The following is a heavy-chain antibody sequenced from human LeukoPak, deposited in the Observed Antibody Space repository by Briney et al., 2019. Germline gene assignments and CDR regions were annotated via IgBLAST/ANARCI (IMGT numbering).Heavy chain of an antibody. CDR1: GFTFSSYA. J-gene: IGHJ4*02. V-gene: IGHV3-23*01. CDR2: ISGSGGST. D-gene: IGHD2-2*01. Sequence: QPGGSLRLSCEASGFTFSSYAMSWVRQAPGKGLEWVSAISGSGGSTFYADSVKGRFTISRDNSKNTLYLQMNSLRAEDTAVYYCAKDWDQLRSGHFGYWGQGTLVTVSS. CDR3: AKDWDQLRSGHFGY.